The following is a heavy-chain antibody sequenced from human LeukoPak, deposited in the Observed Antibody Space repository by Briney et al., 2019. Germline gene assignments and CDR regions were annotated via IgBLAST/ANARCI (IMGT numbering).Heavy chain of an antibody. CDR3: GRAFPPLRTSSAGDL. D-gene: IGHD3-16*01. Sequence: GGSLRLSSSASGFTFSDYDITWVRQAPGKGLEWVSSISGLSSHIYYGDSVKGRFSISRDNAKNSLYLQMNSLGAEDTAVYYCGRAFPPLRTSSAGDLWGQGTLVTVSS. V-gene: IGHV3-21*01. CDR1: GFTFSDYD. J-gene: IGHJ4*02. CDR2: ISGLSSHI.